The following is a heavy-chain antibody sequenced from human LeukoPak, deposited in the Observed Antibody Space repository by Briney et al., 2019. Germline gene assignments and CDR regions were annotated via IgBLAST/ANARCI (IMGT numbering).Heavy chain of an antibody. Sequence: GGSLRLSCAASGYTFSSYDMHWVRQATGKGLEWVSAIGTAGDTYYPGSVKGRFTISRENAKNSLYLQMNSLRAGDTAVYYCAREYRSSSGRAFDYWGQGTLVTVSS. CDR1: GYTFSSYD. V-gene: IGHV3-13*01. CDR2: IGTAGDT. D-gene: IGHD6-6*01. CDR3: AREYRSSSGRAFDY. J-gene: IGHJ4*02.